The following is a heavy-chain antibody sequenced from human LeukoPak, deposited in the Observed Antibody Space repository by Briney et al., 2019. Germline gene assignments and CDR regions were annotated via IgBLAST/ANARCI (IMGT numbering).Heavy chain of an antibody. V-gene: IGHV3-74*01. J-gene: IGHJ4*02. CDR2: INSDGSST. D-gene: IGHD3-22*01. CDR1: GFTFSSYW. Sequence: PGGSLRLSCAVSGFTFSSYWMYWVCHAQEQGQVWVSRINSDGSSTNYADSVKGRFTISRDNAKNTLYLQMNSLRAEDTAVYYCARVYYCDYLFDYWGQGTLVTVSS. CDR3: ARVYYCDYLFDY.